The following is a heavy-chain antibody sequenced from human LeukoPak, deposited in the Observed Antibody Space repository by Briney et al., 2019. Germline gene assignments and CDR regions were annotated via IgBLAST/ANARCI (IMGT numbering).Heavy chain of an antibody. Sequence: SQTLSLTCAISGDSVSSNSAAWNWIRQSPSRGLEWLGRTYFRSKWYNDYAVSVKGRITINPDTSKNQFSLQLNSVTPEDTAVYYCARAPYDFYGSGSFRYWFDPWGQGILVTVSS. D-gene: IGHD3-10*01. CDR3: ARAPYDFYGSGSFRYWFDP. J-gene: IGHJ5*02. V-gene: IGHV6-1*01. CDR2: TYFRSKWYN. CDR1: GDSVSSNSAA.